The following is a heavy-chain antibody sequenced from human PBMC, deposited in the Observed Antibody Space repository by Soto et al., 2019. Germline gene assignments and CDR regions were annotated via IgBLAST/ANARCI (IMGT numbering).Heavy chain of an antibody. D-gene: IGHD3-10*01. J-gene: IGHJ4*02. Sequence: QITLKESGPTLVKATQTLTLTCTFSGFSLTTRGVGVAWIRQPPGKALEWLALIYWDDDERYNPSLKNRLTIDKNTSKNQVVLTMTNMDPGDTATYFCAHDISARSVYGPFDYWGQGIQVTVSS. CDR1: GFSLTTRGVG. CDR3: AHDISARSVYGPFDY. CDR2: IYWDDDE. V-gene: IGHV2-5*02.